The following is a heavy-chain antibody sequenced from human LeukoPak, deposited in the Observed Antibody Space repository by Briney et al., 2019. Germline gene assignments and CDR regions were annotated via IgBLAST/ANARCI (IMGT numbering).Heavy chain of an antibody. D-gene: IGHD5-18*01. CDR2: ISNDGNNK. V-gene: IGHV3-30*03. Sequence: GGSLRLSCAASGFPFSSYGMHWVRQAPGKGLEWVAAISNDGNNKFYADSVKGRFTISRDNPKNTMNLQMNSLRAEDTAVYYCARDNAAMVLTFDYWGQGTLVTVSS. CDR3: ARDNAAMVLTFDY. J-gene: IGHJ4*02. CDR1: GFPFSSYG.